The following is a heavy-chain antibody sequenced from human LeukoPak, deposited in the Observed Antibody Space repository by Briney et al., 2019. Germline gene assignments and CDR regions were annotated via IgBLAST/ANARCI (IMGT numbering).Heavy chain of an antibody. D-gene: IGHD3-10*01. CDR2: IYYSGST. CDR1: GGSISSYY. Sequence: SETLSLTCTVSGGSISSYYWSWVRQPPGKGLEWVGYIYYSGSTNYNPSLKKRVTISVDTSKNQFSLKLSSVTAAATAVYYCARTAGSGSYYPLDYWGQGTLVTVSS. J-gene: IGHJ4*02. CDR3: ARTAGSGSYYPLDY. V-gene: IGHV4-59*01.